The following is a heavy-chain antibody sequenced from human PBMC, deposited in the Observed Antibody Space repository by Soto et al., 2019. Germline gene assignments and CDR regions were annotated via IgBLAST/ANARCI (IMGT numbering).Heavy chain of an antibody. Sequence: GGSLRLSCAASGFTFGSYSMNWVRQAPGKGLEWVSSISSSSSYIYYADSVKGRFTISRDNAKNSLYMQMNSLRAEDTAVYYCARDQVGRDGYGMDVWGQGTTVTVSS. V-gene: IGHV3-21*01. CDR2: ISSSSSYI. J-gene: IGHJ6*02. D-gene: IGHD2-2*01. CDR3: ARDQVGRDGYGMDV. CDR1: GFTFGSYS.